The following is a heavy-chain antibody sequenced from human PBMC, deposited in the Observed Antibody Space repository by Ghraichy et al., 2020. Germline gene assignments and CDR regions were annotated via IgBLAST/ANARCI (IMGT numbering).Heavy chain of an antibody. V-gene: IGHV3-30*18. J-gene: IGHJ4*02. D-gene: IGHD3-22*01. Sequence: GGSLRLSCAASGFTFSSYGMHWVRQAPGKGLEWVAVISYDGSNKYYADSVKGRFTISRDNSKNTLYLQMNSLRAEDTAVYYCAKDSSHYYDSSGYYPSGSPDYWGQGTLVTVSS. CDR3: AKDSSHYYDSSGYYPSGSPDY. CDR2: ISYDGSNK. CDR1: GFTFSSYG.